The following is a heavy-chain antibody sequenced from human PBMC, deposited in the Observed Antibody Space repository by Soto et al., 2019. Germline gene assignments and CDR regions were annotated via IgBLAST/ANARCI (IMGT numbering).Heavy chain of an antibody. CDR2: IYYSGTT. CDR1: GGSISSSSYY. V-gene: IGHV4-39*01. D-gene: IGHD6-19*01. CDR3: ARRGAVPVSPFDY. Sequence: QLQLQESGPGLVKPSETLSLTCTVSGGSISSSSYYWGWIRQPPGKGLEWIGTIYYSGTTYYNPSLKSRVTMSVDMSKNQFSLKLSSVTAADTAVYYCARRGAVPVSPFDYWGQGTLVTVSS. J-gene: IGHJ4*02.